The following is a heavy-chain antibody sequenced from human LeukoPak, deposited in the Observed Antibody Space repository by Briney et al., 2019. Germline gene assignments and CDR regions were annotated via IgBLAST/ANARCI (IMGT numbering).Heavy chain of an antibody. V-gene: IGHV3-73*01. CDR2: IRSKPNNYAT. D-gene: IGHD4/OR15-4a*01. CDR1: GFTFSDSA. J-gene: IGHJ4*02. Sequence: GGSLRLSCAASGFTFSDSAFHWVRQASGTGLEWVDRIRSKPNNYATAYTASVKGRFTISRDDSKNTAYLQMNSLNTEDTAMYYCTRHLIGATPFDYWGQGTLVSVSS. CDR3: TRHLIGATPFDY.